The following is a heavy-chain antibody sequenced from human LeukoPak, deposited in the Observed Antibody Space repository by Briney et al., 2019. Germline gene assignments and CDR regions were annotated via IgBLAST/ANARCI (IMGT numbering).Heavy chain of an antibody. CDR3: ARYISSGSYYFDY. V-gene: IGHV4-59*01. Sequence: SETLSLTCTVSGGSISPYYWSWIRQPPGKGLEWIGYIYYTGTTNYTPSLESRVTISLDTSKNQFSLKLTSVTTADTAVYYCARYISSGSYYFDYWGQGTLVTVSS. J-gene: IGHJ4*02. CDR1: GGSISPYY. CDR2: IYYTGTT. D-gene: IGHD6-19*01.